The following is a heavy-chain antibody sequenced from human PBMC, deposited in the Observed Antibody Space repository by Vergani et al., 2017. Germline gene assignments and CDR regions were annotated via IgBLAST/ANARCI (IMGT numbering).Heavy chain of an antibody. CDR1: GFTFSSYE. J-gene: IGHJ4*02. CDR3: AREIAAQLWKPFDG. CDR2: ISSSGSTI. Sequence: EVQLVESGGGLVQPGGSLRLSCAASGFTFSSYEMNWVRQAPGKGLEWVSYISSSGSTIYYADSVKGRFTISRDNAKNSLYLQMNSLRAEDTAVYYCAREIAAQLWKPFDGCGQATLVSVSS. V-gene: IGHV3-48*03. D-gene: IGHD5-18*01.